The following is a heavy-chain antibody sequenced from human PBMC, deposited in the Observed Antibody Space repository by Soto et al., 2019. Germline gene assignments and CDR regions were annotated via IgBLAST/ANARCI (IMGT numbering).Heavy chain of an antibody. J-gene: IGHJ6*02. D-gene: IGHD2-15*01. CDR3: ARGGDCSGGSCYVHSFYYYYYGMDV. CDR1: GGSFSGYY. Sequence: SETLSLTCAVYGGSFSGYYWSWIRQPPGKGLEWIGEINHSGSTNYNPSLKSRVTISVDTSKNQFSLKLSSVTAADTAVYYCARGGDCSGGSCYVHSFYYYYYGMDVWGQGTTVTVTS. V-gene: IGHV4-34*01. CDR2: INHSGST.